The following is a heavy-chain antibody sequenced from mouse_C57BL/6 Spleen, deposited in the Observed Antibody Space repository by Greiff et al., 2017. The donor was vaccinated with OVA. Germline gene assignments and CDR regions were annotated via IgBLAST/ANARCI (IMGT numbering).Heavy chain of an antibody. D-gene: IGHD1-1*02. CDR2: IRSKSNNYAT. J-gene: IGHJ3*01. CDR3: VRQKNMGGFAY. Sequence: EVQLVESGGGLVQPKGSLKLSCAASGFSFNTYAMNWVRQAPGKGLEWVARIRSKSNNYATYYADSVKDRFTISRDDSESMLYLQMNNLKTEDTAMYYCVRQKNMGGFAYWGQGTLVTVSA. CDR1: GFSFNTYA. V-gene: IGHV10-1*01.